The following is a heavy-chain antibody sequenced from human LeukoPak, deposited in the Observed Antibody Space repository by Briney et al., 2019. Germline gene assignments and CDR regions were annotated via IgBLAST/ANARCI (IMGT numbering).Heavy chain of an antibody. CDR3: ARWRMVRGVIAPLYYYGMDV. CDR2: ISSGGST. CDR1: GFTVSSNY. V-gene: IGHV3-53*01. D-gene: IGHD3-10*01. J-gene: IGHJ6*04. Sequence: GGSLRLSCAASGFTVSSNYMSWVRQAPGKGLEWVSVISSGGSTYYADSVKGRFTISRDNSKNTLYLQMNSLRAEDTAVYYCARWRMVRGVIAPLYYYGMDVWGKGTTVTVSS.